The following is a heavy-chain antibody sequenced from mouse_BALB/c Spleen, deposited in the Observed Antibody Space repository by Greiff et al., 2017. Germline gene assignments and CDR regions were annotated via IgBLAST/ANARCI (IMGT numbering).Heavy chain of an antibody. Sequence: DVKLQESGPGLVKPSQSLSLTCTVTGYSITSDYAWNWIRQFPGNKLEWMGYISYSGSTSYNPSLKSRISITRDTSKNQFFLQLNSVTTEDTATYYCAREEYGNTWFAYWGQGTLVTVSA. CDR3: AREEYGNTWFAY. CDR1: GYSITSDYA. D-gene: IGHD2-10*02. V-gene: IGHV3-2*02. CDR2: ISYSGST. J-gene: IGHJ3*01.